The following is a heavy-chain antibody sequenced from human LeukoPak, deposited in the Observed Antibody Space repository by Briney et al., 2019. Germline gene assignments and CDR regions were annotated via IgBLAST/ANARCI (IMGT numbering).Heavy chain of an antibody. Sequence: SETLSLTCAGSGGSISSGGYSWSWIRQPPGKGLEWIGYIYHSGSTYYNPSLKSRVTISVDRSKNQFSLKLSSVTAADTAVYYCAAAPYYYGSGSWGQGTLVTVSS. CDR1: GGSISSGGYS. J-gene: IGHJ4*02. D-gene: IGHD3-10*01. CDR3: AAAPYYYGSGS. V-gene: IGHV4-30-2*01. CDR2: IYHSGST.